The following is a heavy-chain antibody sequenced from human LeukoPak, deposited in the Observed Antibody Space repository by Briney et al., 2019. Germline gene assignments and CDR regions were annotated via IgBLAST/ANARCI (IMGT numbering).Heavy chain of an antibody. CDR3: AREGYCSGTSCDKPFDY. Sequence: ASVKVSCKASGYTFNGYYMHWVRQAPGQGLEWMGWISGYNGNTNYAEKLQGRFTMTTDTSTSTAYMELRSLRSDDTAVYYCAREGYCSGTSCDKPFDYWGQGTLVTVAS. J-gene: IGHJ4*02. V-gene: IGHV1-18*04. D-gene: IGHD2-2*01. CDR1: GYTFNGYY. CDR2: ISGYNGNT.